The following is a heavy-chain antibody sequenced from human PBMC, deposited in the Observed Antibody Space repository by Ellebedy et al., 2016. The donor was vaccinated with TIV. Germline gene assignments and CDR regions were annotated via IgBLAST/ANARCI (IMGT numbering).Heavy chain of an antibody. CDR2: IYPGDSDT. V-gene: IGHV5-51*01. D-gene: IGHD3-10*01. CDR3: ARLRGSGSYYPYYFDY. J-gene: IGHJ4*02. Sequence: GESLKISXKGSGYSFTSYWIGWVRQMPGKGLEWMGIIYPGDSDTRYSPSFQGQVTISADKSISTAYLQWSSLKASDTAMYYCARLRGSGSYYPYYFDYWGQGTLVTVSS. CDR1: GYSFTSYW.